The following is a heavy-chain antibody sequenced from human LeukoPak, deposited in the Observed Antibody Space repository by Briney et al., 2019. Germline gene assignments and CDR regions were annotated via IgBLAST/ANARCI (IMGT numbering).Heavy chain of an antibody. V-gene: IGHV4-34*01. CDR1: GGSFSGYY. J-gene: IGHJ6*03. Sequence: SETLSLTCAVYGGSFSGYYWSWIRQPPGKGLEWIGEINHSGSTNYNPSLKSRVTISVDTSKNQFSLKLSSVTAADTAVYYCARGLRGSGSYRYYMDVWGKGTTVTVSS. CDR2: INHSGST. D-gene: IGHD3-10*01. CDR3: ARGLRGSGSYRYYMDV.